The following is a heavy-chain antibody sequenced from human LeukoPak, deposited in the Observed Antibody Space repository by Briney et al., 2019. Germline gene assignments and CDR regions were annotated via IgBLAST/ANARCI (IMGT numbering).Heavy chain of an antibody. V-gene: IGHV4-34*01. D-gene: IGHD3-9*01. CDR2: INHSGST. J-gene: IGHJ4*02. Sequence: SETLSLTCAVYGGSFSGYYWSWIPQPPAKGLEWIGEINHSGSTNYNPSLKSRVTISVDTSKNQFSLKLSSVTAAATAVYYCARARILTGYSPSDYWGQGTLVTVSS. CDR1: GGSFSGYY. CDR3: ARARILTGYSPSDY.